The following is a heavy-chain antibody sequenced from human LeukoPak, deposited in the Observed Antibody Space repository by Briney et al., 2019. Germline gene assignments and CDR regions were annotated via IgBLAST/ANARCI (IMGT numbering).Heavy chain of an antibody. CDR1: GGSISSGGYY. Sequence: SETLSLTCTVSGGSISSGGYYWSWIRQHPGKGLEWIGYIYYSGSTNYNPSLKSRVAISVDTSKNQFSLKLSSVTAADTAVYYCARSPPYDSSGHTYWFDPWAQGTLVTVSS. J-gene: IGHJ5*02. V-gene: IGHV4-61*08. D-gene: IGHD3-22*01. CDR2: IYYSGST. CDR3: ARSPPYDSSGHTYWFDP.